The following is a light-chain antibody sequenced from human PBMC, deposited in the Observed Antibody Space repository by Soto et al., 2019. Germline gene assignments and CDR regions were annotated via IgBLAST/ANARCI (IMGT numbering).Light chain of an antibody. V-gene: IGLV2-8*01. J-gene: IGLJ2*01. CDR2: EVS. CDR1: SSDVGGYNY. Sequence: QLVLTQPPSASGSPGQSVTISCTGTSSDVGGYNYVSWYQQNPGKAPKLMIYEVSKRPSGVPDRFSGSKSGNTASLTVSGLQAEDEADYYCSSYAGSNVVFGGGTKLTVL. CDR3: SSYAGSNVV.